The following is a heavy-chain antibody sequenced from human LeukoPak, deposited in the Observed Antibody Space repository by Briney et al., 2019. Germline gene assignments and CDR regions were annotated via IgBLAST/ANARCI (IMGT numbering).Heavy chain of an antibody. V-gene: IGHV3-30*04. CDR1: GFTLSSYA. CDR2: ISYDGSNK. D-gene: IGHD3-10*01. Sequence: GGSLRLSCAASGFTLSSYAMHWVRQAPGKGLEWVALISYDGSNKYYADSVKGRFTISRDNSKNTLYLQMNSLRAEDTAVYYCARDRGGYLDYWGQGTLVTVSS. CDR3: ARDRGGYLDY. J-gene: IGHJ4*02.